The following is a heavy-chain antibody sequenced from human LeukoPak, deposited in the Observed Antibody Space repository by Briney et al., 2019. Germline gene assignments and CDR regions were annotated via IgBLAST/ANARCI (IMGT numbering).Heavy chain of an antibody. D-gene: IGHD2-2*01. CDR2: ISAYNGNT. V-gene: IGHV1-18*01. CDR3: EREEGIVGVPAGTPALVGFDP. CDR1: GYTFTSYV. Sequence: ASVKVSCKASGYTFTSYVISWVRQAPGQGPEWMGWISAYNGNTNYAQKIQGRVTMTTNTSTRTAYMELRSLRSDDTAVYYCEREEGIVGVPAGTPALVGFDPWGQGTLVTVSS. J-gene: IGHJ5*02.